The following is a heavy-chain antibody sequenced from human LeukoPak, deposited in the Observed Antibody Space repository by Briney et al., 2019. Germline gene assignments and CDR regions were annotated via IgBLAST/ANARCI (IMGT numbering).Heavy chain of an antibody. CDR1: GGSFSGYY. D-gene: IGHD6-19*01. CDR3: ASSLEYSSGLDY. V-gene: IGHV4-34*01. Sequence: SETLSLTCAVYGGSFSGYYWSWIRQPPGKGLEWIGEINHSGSTNYNPSLKSRVTISVDTSKNQFSLKLSSVTAADTAVYYCASSLEYSSGLDYWGRGTLVTVSS. J-gene: IGHJ4*02. CDR2: INHSGST.